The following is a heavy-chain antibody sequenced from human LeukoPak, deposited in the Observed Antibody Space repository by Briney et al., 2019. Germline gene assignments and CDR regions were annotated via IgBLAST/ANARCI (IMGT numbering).Heavy chain of an antibody. V-gene: IGHV3-7*01. CDR3: ARDWPGELVPLDY. J-gene: IGHJ4*02. Sequence: PGGSLRLSCAASGFTFSSYWMSWVRQAPGKGLEWVANIKQDGSEKYYVDSVKGRFTISRDNAKNSLYLQMNSLRAEDTAVYYCARDWPGELVPLDYWGQGTLVTVSS. D-gene: IGHD1-26*01. CDR1: GFTFSSYW. CDR2: IKQDGSEK.